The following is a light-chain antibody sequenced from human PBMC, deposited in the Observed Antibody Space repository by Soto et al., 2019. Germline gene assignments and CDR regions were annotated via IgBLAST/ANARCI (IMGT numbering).Light chain of an antibody. Sequence: QSVLTQPPSVSGAPGQRVTISCTGSSSNFGAGYDVHWYQQLPGTAPKLLIYGNSNRPSGVPDRFSGSKSGTSASLAITGLQTEDEAHYYCQSYDNSLTAGVFGGGTKVTVL. CDR3: QSYDNSLTAGV. CDR2: GNS. V-gene: IGLV1-40*01. J-gene: IGLJ3*02. CDR1: SSNFGAGYD.